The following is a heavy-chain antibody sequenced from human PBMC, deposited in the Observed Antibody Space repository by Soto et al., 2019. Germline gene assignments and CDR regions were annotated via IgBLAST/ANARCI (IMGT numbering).Heavy chain of an antibody. J-gene: IGHJ4*02. CDR3: ARGRRSTYYDFWSGYYRGKIFDY. V-gene: IGHV4-34*01. D-gene: IGHD3-3*01. Sequence: SETLSLTCAVYGGSFSGYYWSWIRQPPGKGLEWIGEINHSGSTNYNPSLKSRVTISVDTSKNQFSLKLSSVTAADTAVYYCARGRRSTYYDFWSGYYRGKIFDYWGQGTLVTVSS. CDR1: GGSFSGYY. CDR2: INHSGST.